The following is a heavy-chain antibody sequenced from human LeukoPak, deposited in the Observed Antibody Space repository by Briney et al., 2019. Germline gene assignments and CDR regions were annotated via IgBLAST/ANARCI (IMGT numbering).Heavy chain of an antibody. CDR3: ARNPIVVVPAAAMVPYYFDY. CDR2: IIPIFGTA. CDR1: EGTFSSYA. V-gene: IGHV1-69*05. D-gene: IGHD2-2*01. Sequence: ASVKVSCKASEGTFSSYAISWVRQAPGQGLEWMGGIIPIFGTANYAQKFQGRVMITTDESTSTAYMELSSLRSEDTAVYYCARNPIVVVPAAAMVPYYFDYWGQGTLVTVSS. J-gene: IGHJ4*02.